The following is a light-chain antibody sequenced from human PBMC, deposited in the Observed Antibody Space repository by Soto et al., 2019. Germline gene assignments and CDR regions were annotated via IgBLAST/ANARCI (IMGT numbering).Light chain of an antibody. CDR3: SSYADNNRV. Sequence: QSVLTQPPSPSGSPGQSVTLSCPGNNSDVGAYNYVSWYQQYPAKAPKLIIYEVTKRPSGVPDRFSGSKSGNTASLTVSGLQAEDEADYYCSSYADNNRVFGTGTKVTVL. V-gene: IGLV2-8*01. J-gene: IGLJ1*01. CDR2: EVT. CDR1: NSDVGAYNY.